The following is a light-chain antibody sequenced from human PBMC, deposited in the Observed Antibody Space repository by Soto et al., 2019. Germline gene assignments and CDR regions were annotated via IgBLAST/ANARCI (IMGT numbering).Light chain of an antibody. CDR3: QQYTDWPLT. V-gene: IGKV3-15*01. CDR2: GAS. CDR1: QSLSSS. J-gene: IGKJ4*01. Sequence: EIVMTQSPATLSVSPGERATLSCRASQSLSSSLAWYQHKRGQAARLLIHGASTRAIGIPDRFSGSGSGTEFTRTIGTLQSEDFAVYYCQQYTDWPLTFGGGTKVVIK.